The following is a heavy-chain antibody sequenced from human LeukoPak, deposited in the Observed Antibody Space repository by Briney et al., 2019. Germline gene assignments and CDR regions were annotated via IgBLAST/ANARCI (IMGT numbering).Heavy chain of an antibody. Sequence: ASVKVSCKVSGYTLTELSMHWVRQAPGQGLEWMGWMNPNSGNTGYAQKFQGRVTMTRNTSISTAYMELSSLRSEDTAVYYCARGRERFGELLGYWGQGTLVTVSS. CDR3: ARGRERFGELLGY. J-gene: IGHJ4*02. CDR2: MNPNSGNT. V-gene: IGHV1-8*01. CDR1: GYTLTELS. D-gene: IGHD3-10*01.